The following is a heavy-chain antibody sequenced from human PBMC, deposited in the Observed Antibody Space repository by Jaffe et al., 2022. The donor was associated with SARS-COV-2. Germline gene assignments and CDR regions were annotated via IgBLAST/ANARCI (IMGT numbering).Heavy chain of an antibody. CDR2: ITGSGGST. CDR1: GFTFSSYA. D-gene: IGHD2-2*01. Sequence: EVQLLESGGGLVQPGGSLRLSCAASGFTFSSYAMNWVRQAPGKGLEWVSGITGSGGSTYYADSVKGRFTISRDNSKNMVYLQMNSLRAEDTAVYYCASKLIPAAGYDYWGQGTLVTVSS. J-gene: IGHJ4*02. V-gene: IGHV3-23*01. CDR3: ASKLIPAAGYDY.